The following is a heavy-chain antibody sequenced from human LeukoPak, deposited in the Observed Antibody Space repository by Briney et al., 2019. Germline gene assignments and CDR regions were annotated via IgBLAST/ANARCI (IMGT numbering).Heavy chain of an antibody. Sequence: SETLSLTCTVSGGSISNYYWSWIRQPPGKGLEWIAYIYYSGSTNYNPSLKSRVTIPVDTSKNQFSLKLSSVTAADTAVYYCARVSPYYYDSSGYLTGISFDYWGQGTLVTVSS. CDR3: ARVSPYYYDSSGYLTGISFDY. V-gene: IGHV4-59*01. CDR1: GGSISNYY. D-gene: IGHD3-22*01. J-gene: IGHJ4*02. CDR2: IYYSGST.